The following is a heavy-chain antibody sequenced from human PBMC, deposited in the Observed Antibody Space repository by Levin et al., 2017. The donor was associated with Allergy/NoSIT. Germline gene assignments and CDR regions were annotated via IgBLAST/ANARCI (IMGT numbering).Heavy chain of an antibody. Sequence: PGESLKISCAASGFTFSSYAMHWVRQAPGKGLEWVAVISYDGSNKYYADSVKGRFTISRDNSKNTLYLQMNSLRAEDTAVYYCARGWTYQTHDAFDIWGQGTMVTVSS. CDR1: GFTFSSYA. V-gene: IGHV3-30*04. D-gene: IGHD2-2*01. CDR3: ARGWTYQTHDAFDI. CDR2: ISYDGSNK. J-gene: IGHJ3*02.